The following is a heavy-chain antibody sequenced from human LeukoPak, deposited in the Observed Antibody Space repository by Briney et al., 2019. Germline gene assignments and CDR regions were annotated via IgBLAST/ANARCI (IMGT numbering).Heavy chain of an antibody. CDR3: ASRIRHYYDSSGFDY. V-gene: IGHV4-30-4*01. D-gene: IGHD3-22*01. Sequence: MSSETLSLTCTVSGGSISSGDYYWGWIRQPPGKGLEWRGYIYYSGSTYYNPSLQNRVTISVDQSTNQFSLKLSSVPPTDTAVYYCASRIRHYYDSSGFDYCGQGTLVTASS. CDR2: IYYSGST. CDR1: GGSISSGDYY. J-gene: IGHJ4*02.